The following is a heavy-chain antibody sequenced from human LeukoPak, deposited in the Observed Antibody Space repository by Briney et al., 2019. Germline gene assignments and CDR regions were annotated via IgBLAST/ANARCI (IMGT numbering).Heavy chain of an antibody. V-gene: IGHV3-21*01. CDR2: ISSSSSYI. CDR3: AGRPLGLDSRCYSTLDAFGI. Sequence: GGSLRLSCAASGFTFSSYSMNWVRQAPGKGLEWVSSISSSSSYIYYADSVKGRFTISRDNAKNSLYLQRNRLSGEETAVYYCAGRPLGLDSRCYSTLDAFGIWGQGTMVTVPS. D-gene: IGHD3-22*01. J-gene: IGHJ3*02. CDR1: GFTFSSYS.